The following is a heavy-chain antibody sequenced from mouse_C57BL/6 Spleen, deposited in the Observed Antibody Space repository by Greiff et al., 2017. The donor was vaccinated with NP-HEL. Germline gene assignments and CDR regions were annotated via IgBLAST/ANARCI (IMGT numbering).Heavy chain of an antibody. D-gene: IGHD3-2*02. V-gene: IGHV1-42*01. CDR3: ARSGEGDVRAMDY. CDR1: GYSFTGYY. CDR2: INPSTGGT. J-gene: IGHJ4*01. Sequence: VQLQQSGPELVKPGASVKISCKASGYSFTGYYMNWVKQSPEKSLEWIGEINPSTGGTTYNQKFKDKATLTVDKSSSTAYMQLKSLTSEDSAVYYCARSGEGDVRAMDYWGQGTSVTVSS.